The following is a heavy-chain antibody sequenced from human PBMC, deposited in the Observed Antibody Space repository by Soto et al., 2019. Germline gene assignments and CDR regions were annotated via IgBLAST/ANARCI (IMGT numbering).Heavy chain of an antibody. J-gene: IGHJ4*02. V-gene: IGHV3-23*01. CDR1: GFTFSSYA. CDR2: ISGSGGST. CDR3: ARRGPGTYFDY. D-gene: IGHD6-13*01. Sequence: GGALRLSSAASGFTFSSYAMSWVPQAPGKGLEWVSVISGSGGSTYYADSVKGRFTISRDNSKNTLYLQMNSLRAEDTAGYYCARRGPGTYFDYWGQGTLVTVSS.